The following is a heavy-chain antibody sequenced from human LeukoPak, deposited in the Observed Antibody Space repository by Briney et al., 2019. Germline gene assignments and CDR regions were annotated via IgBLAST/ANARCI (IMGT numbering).Heavy chain of an antibody. J-gene: IGHJ4*02. Sequence: PSQTLSLTCTVSGGSISSGDYYWRWIRQPPGKGLEWIGYIYYSGSTYYNPSLKSRVTISVDTSKNQFSLKLSSVTAADTAVYYCARVDGSSAVDYWGQGTLVTVSS. CDR3: ARVDGSSAVDY. CDR1: GGSISSGDYY. CDR2: IYYSGST. V-gene: IGHV4-30-4*01. D-gene: IGHD3-22*01.